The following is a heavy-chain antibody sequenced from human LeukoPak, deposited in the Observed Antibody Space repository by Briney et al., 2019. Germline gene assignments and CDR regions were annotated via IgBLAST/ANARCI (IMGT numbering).Heavy chain of an antibody. D-gene: IGHD6-19*01. CDR1: GGSISSYY. Sequence: PSETLSLTCTVSGGSISSYYWGWIRQPPGKGLEWIGYIYFSGSTNYNPSLESRVTISVDTSKNQFSLKLTSVTAADTAVYFCARRADWFDPWGQGTLVTVSS. CDR2: IYFSGST. CDR3: ARRADWFDP. V-gene: IGHV4-59*08. J-gene: IGHJ5*02.